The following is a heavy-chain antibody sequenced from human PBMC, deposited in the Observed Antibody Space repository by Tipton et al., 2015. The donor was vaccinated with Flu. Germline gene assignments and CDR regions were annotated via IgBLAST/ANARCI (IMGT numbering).Heavy chain of an antibody. Sequence: TLSLTCTVSGGSISSSSYYWGWIRQPPGKGLEWIGSIYYSGSTYYNPSLKSRVTISVDTSKNQFSLKLSSVTAADTAAYYCARRGGMYSSGVGFDYWGQGTLVTVSS. V-gene: IGHV4-39*07. CDR3: ARRGGMYSSGVGFDY. CDR2: IYYSGST. J-gene: IGHJ4*02. CDR1: GGSISSSSYY. D-gene: IGHD6-19*01.